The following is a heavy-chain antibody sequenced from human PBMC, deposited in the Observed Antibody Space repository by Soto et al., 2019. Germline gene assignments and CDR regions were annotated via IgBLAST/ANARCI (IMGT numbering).Heavy chain of an antibody. Sequence: QVQLVQSGAEVKKPGASVKVSCKTSGYGFTAYGITWVRQAPGQGFEWMGRTTTYNGNTKYAQKVQGRVTMTTDTSTSTAYMEVRSLRFDDTAVYSCARDNGQWLVGWGQGTLVTVSS. J-gene: IGHJ4*02. V-gene: IGHV1-18*01. CDR1: GYGFTAYG. CDR3: ARDNGQWLVG. CDR2: TTTYNGNT. D-gene: IGHD6-19*01.